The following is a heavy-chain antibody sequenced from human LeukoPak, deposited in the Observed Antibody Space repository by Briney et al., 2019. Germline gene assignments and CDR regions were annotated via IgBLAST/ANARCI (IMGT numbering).Heavy chain of an antibody. V-gene: IGHV6-1*01. Sequence: SQTLSLTCAISGDSVPSNSAAWHWIRQSPSRGLEWLGRTYYRSKWYNDYAVSVKSRITINPDTSKNQFSLQLNSVTPEDTAVYYCARGAGIAAAGGLFDYWGQGTLVTVSS. CDR3: ARGAGIAAAGGLFDY. CDR2: TYYRSKWYN. D-gene: IGHD6-13*01. CDR1: GDSVPSNSAA. J-gene: IGHJ4*02.